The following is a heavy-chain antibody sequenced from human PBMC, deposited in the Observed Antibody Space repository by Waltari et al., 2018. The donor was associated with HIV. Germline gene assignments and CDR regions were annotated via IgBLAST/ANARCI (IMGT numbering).Heavy chain of an antibody. CDR3: AKSDDGAWHYFIA. D-gene: IGHD1-26*01. Sequence: VQLVESGGGVVQPGRSLRLSWSVSGFTFSSYVMHWVRQAPGKGLEWVAVMCRDGNRKFYADSVKGRFTISRDNSWNTLSLQMNSLRAEDTATYYCAKSDDGAWHYFIAWGQGTLVTVSS. V-gene: IGHV3-30-3*02. CDR1: GFTFSSYV. CDR2: MCRDGNRK. J-gene: IGHJ5*02.